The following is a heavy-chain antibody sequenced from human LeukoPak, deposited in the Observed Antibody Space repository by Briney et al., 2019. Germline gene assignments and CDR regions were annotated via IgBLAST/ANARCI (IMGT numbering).Heavy chain of an antibody. CDR3: ARSSASGDPYYFDY. V-gene: IGHV4-59*04. CDR2: IYYSGSI. J-gene: IGHJ4*02. Sequence: PSQTLSLTCTVSGGSISSYYWSWIRQPPGKGLEWIGYIYYSGSIYYNPSLKSRVTMSVDTSKNQFSLKLSSVTAVDTAVYYCARSSASGDPYYFDYWGQGTLVTVSS. D-gene: IGHD2-21*01. CDR1: GGSISSYY.